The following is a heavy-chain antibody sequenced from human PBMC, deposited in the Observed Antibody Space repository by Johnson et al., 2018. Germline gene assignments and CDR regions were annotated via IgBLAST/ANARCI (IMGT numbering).Heavy chain of an antibody. CDR2: ISYDGSNK. V-gene: IGHV3-30-3*02. D-gene: IGHD3-22*01. J-gene: IGHJ6*03. CDR1: GFTFSSYA. Sequence: QVRLVEAGGGVVQPGRSLRLCCAASGFTFSSYAMHWVRQAPGKWLEWVAVISYDGSNKYYADSVKGRFTISRDNSKNTRYLQMNTPGAEDTAVYYCAKNSYDSRGPYYYYYYMDVWGKGTTVTVSS. CDR3: AKNSYDSRGPYYYYYYMDV.